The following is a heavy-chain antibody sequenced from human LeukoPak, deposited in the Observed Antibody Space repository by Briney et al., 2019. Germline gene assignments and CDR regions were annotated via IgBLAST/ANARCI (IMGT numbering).Heavy chain of an antibody. Sequence: ASVKVSCKASGFTFSGHYIHWVRQAPGQGLEWIGCINPHSGATSSPQKFQGRLTMTTDTSISAVYMELSSLTSDDTAMYYCVREGNELLSKNFDYWGQGTLVTVSS. V-gene: IGHV1-2*02. J-gene: IGHJ4*02. CDR2: INPHSGAT. CDR1: GFTFSGHY. CDR3: VREGNELLSKNFDY. D-gene: IGHD2-21*02.